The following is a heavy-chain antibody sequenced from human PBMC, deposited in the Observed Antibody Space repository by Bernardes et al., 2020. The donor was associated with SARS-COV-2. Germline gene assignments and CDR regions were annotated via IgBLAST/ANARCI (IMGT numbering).Heavy chain of an antibody. CDR2: VAAVGKST. J-gene: IGHJ4*02. V-gene: IGHV3-23*01. CDR3: AKARVNTVGGILDH. CDR1: GFTFSSYA. D-gene: IGHD4-17*01. Sequence: GGSLRLSCAASGFTFSSYAMSWVRQAPGKGLEWVSSVAAVGKSTYYADSVKVRFTISRDNSKNTLYLQMNSLGAEDAAVYYCAKARVNTVGGILDHWGQGALVTVSS.